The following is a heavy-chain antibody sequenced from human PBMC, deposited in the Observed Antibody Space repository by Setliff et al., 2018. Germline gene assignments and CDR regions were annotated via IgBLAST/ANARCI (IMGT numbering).Heavy chain of an antibody. CDR1: GYSFTSYW. V-gene: IGHV5-51*01. D-gene: IGHD5-18*01. J-gene: IGHJ6*02. CDR2: IYPGDSDT. CDR3: ARVTPDYYYYYGMDV. Sequence: RGESLTISGKGSGYSFTSYWIGWVRQMPGKGLEWMGIIYPGDSDTRYSPSFQGQVTISADKSISTAYLQWSSLKASDTAMYYCARVTPDYYYYYGMDVWGQGTTVTVSS.